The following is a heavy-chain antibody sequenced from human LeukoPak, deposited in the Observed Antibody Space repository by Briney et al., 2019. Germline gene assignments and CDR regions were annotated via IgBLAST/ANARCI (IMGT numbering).Heavy chain of an antibody. CDR2: IYSSGTT. Sequence: MASETLSLTCTVSGASISSSGYYWGWIRRPPGKGLERIGTIYSSGTTYYNPSLKSRVAIFVDTSRNQVSLRLSSVTAADTAVYYCASRFIPRPHRPFAAFDIWGQGTMVTVSS. J-gene: IGHJ3*02. CDR1: GASISSSGYY. V-gene: IGHV4-39*01. D-gene: IGHD2-21*01. CDR3: ASRFIPRPHRPFAAFDI.